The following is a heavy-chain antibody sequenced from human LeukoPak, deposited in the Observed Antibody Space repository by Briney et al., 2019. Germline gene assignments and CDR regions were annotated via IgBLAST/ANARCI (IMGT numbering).Heavy chain of an antibody. Sequence: GGSLRLSCAASGFTFSSYSMNWVRQAPGKGLEWVSSMSSSSSYIYYADSVKGRFTISRDNAKNSLYLQMNSLRAEDTAVYYCARDGTGFDYWGQGTLVTVSS. CDR1: GFTFSSYS. D-gene: IGHD3/OR15-3a*01. CDR3: ARDGTGFDY. J-gene: IGHJ4*02. V-gene: IGHV3-21*01. CDR2: MSSSSSYI.